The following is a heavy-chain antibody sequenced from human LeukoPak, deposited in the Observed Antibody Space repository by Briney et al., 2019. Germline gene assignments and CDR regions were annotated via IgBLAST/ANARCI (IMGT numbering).Heavy chain of an antibody. CDR3: AKDGYYCSSTSCYLDN. CDR1: GFTFSSYG. J-gene: IGHJ4*02. D-gene: IGHD2-2*01. Sequence: PGGSLRLSCAASGFTFSSYGMHWVRQAPGKGLEWVAFIRYDGSNKYYADSVRGRFTISRDNSKNTLYLQMNSLRAEDTAVYYCAKDGYYCSSTSCYLDNWGQGTLVTVSS. V-gene: IGHV3-30*02. CDR2: IRYDGSNK.